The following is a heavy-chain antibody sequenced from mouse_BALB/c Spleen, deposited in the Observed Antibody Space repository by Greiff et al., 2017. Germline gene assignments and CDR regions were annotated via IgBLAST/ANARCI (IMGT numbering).Heavy chain of an antibody. CDR3: AREEPYIGSAFDY. CDR2: ISSGSSTI. J-gene: IGHJ2*01. CDR1: GFTFSSFG. Sequence: EVQVVESGGGLVQPGGSRKLSCAASGFTFSSFGMHWVRQAPEKGLEWVAYISSGSSTIYYADTVKGRFTISRDNPKNTLFLQMTSLRSEDTAMYYCAREEPYIGSAFDYWGQGTTLTVSS. V-gene: IGHV5-17*02. D-gene: IGHD1-3*01.